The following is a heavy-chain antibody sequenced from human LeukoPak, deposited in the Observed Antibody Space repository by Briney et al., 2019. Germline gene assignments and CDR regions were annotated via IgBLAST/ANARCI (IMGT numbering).Heavy chain of an antibody. CDR3: AKDSLGYCSGDSCYGRYYFDY. CDR2: IIPIFGTA. CDR1: GGTFSSYA. J-gene: IGHJ4*02. D-gene: IGHD2-15*01. Sequence: VASVKVSCKASGGTFSSYAISWVRQAPGQGLEWMGGIIPIFGTANYAQKFQGRVTITADESTSTAYMELSSLRSEDTAVYYCAKDSLGYCSGDSCYGRYYFDYWGQGTLVTVSS. V-gene: IGHV1-69*13.